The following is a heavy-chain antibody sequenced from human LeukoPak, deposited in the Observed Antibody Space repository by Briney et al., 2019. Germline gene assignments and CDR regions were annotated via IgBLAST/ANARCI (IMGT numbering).Heavy chain of an antibody. CDR3: ARHLYGGKYYFDY. D-gene: IGHD4-23*01. CDR1: GYSFTTYW. V-gene: IGHV5-51*01. J-gene: IGHJ4*02. Sequence: GESLKISCKGSGYSFTTYWIGWVRQMPGEGLEWMGIIYPGDSDLRYRPSFQGQVTISVDKSISTAYLQWSSLKASDTAMYYCARHLYGGKYYFDYWGQGTLVTVSS. CDR2: IYPGDSDL.